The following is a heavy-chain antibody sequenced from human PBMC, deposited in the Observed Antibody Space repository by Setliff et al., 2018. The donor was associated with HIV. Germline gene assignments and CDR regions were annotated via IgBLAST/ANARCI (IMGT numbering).Heavy chain of an antibody. CDR1: GFTFKSYS. Sequence: PGESLKISCEASGFTFKSYSINWVRQAPGQGLEWVSSISSSSSYIYYADSVKGRFTISRDNAKNSLFLQMNSLRVEDTAVYYCARDRVPHYWGQGILVTVSS. V-gene: IGHV3-21*01. CDR2: ISSSSSYI. CDR3: ARDRVPHY. D-gene: IGHD3-10*01. J-gene: IGHJ4*01.